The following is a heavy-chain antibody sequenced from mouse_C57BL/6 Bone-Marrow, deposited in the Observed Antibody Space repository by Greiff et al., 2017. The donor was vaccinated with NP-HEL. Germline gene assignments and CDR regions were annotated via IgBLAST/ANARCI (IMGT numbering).Heavy chain of an antibody. D-gene: IGHD2-5*01. Sequence: VQLQQSGAELVRPGTSVKVSCKASGYAFTNYLIEWVKQRPGQGLEWIGVLNPGSGGTNYNEKFKGKATLTAGKSSSTAYMQLSSLTSEDSAVYFCAGYSNYFYYAMDYWGQGTSVTVSS. CDR3: AGYSNYFYYAMDY. CDR2: LNPGSGGT. J-gene: IGHJ4*01. CDR1: GYAFTNYL. V-gene: IGHV1-54*01.